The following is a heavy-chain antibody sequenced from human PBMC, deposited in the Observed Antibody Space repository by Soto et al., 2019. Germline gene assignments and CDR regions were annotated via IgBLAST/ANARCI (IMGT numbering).Heavy chain of an antibody. J-gene: IGHJ5*02. V-gene: IGHV3-48*03. D-gene: IGHD2-2*01. Sequence: GGSLRLSCAASGFTFSSYEMNWVRQAPGKGLEWVSYISSSGSTIYYADSVKGRFTISRDNSKNTLYLQMDSLRVEDTAVYYCTRDLMDVVPPADDFFDPWGQGIQVTVSS. CDR3: TRDLMDVVPPADDFFDP. CDR1: GFTFSSYE. CDR2: ISSSGSTI.